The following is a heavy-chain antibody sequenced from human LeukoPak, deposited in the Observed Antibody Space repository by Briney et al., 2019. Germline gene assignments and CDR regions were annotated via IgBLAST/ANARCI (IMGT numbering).Heavy chain of an antibody. V-gene: IGHV3-23*01. CDR1: GFTFNSYA. CDR3: AKYRSSWSFDY. J-gene: IGHJ4*02. Sequence: GGSLRLSCAASGFTFNSYAMTWVRQAPGKGLEWVSTISCNGGSTYYADSVKGRVTVSRDKSKNTLYLQMNSLRAEDTAVYYCAKYRSSWSFDYWGQGTLVTVSS. D-gene: IGHD6-13*01. CDR2: ISCNGGST.